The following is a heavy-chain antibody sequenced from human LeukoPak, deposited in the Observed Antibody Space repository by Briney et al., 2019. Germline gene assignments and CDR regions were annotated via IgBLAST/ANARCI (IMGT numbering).Heavy chain of an antibody. Sequence: GRSLRLSCAASGFTFSSYGMHWVRQAPGKGLEWVAVISYDGSNKYYADSAKGRFTISRDNSKNTLYLQMNSLRAEDTAVYYCAKDIGGGVATILVGAFDIWGQGTMVTVSS. J-gene: IGHJ3*02. CDR3: AKDIGGGVATILVGAFDI. CDR1: GFTFSSYG. D-gene: IGHD5-12*01. V-gene: IGHV3-30*18. CDR2: ISYDGSNK.